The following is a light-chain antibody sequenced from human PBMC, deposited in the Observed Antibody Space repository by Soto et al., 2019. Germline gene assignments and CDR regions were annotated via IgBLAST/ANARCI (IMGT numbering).Light chain of an antibody. V-gene: IGKV2-29*03. CDR1: QSLLHITGETF. CDR3: MQRTQLPPT. Sequence: DVVMTQTPLSLSVAPGQPASISCKSSQSLLHITGETFLFGYLQKPGQSPQLLIYEVSTRVSGVPDRFSGSGSGTDFTLEISRVETDDVGIYYCMQRTQLPPTFGQGTRLGIK. CDR2: EVS. J-gene: IGKJ5*01.